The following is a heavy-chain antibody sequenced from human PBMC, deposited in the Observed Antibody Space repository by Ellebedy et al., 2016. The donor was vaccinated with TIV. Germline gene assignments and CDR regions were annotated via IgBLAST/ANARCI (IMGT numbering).Heavy chain of an antibody. Sequence: MPSETLSLTCTVSGYFITSGYHWGWIRQPPGQGLEWIGSVYHTGSTYDNPSLKSRVTLSVDTSKNQFSLKLRSVTAADTAVYYCARDFAFDPWGQGTLVTVSS. CDR3: ARDFAFDP. J-gene: IGHJ5*02. D-gene: IGHD3-3*01. CDR1: GYFITSGYH. V-gene: IGHV4-38-2*02. CDR2: VYHTGST.